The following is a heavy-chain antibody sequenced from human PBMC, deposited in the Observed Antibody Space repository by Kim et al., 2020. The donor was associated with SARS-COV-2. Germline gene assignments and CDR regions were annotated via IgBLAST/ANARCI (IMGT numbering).Heavy chain of an antibody. CDR2: INHSGST. CDR3: ARWVYGSGSYYPVSNGMDV. CDR1: GGSFSGYY. Sequence: SETLSLTCAVYGGSFSGYYWSWIRQPPGKGLEWIGEINHSGSTNYNPSLKSRVTISVDTSKNQFSLKLSSVTAADTAVYYCARWVYGSGSYYPVSNGMDVWGQGTTVTVSS. J-gene: IGHJ6*02. V-gene: IGHV4-34*01. D-gene: IGHD3-10*01.